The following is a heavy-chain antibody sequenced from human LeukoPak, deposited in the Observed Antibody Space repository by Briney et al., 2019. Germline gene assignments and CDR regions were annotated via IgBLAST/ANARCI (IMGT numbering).Heavy chain of an antibody. Sequence: GGSLRLSCATSGFTFSNYGMHWVRQAPGKGLEWVAVISYDGSNKYYADSVKGRFTISRDNSKNTLYLQMNSLRTEDTAVYYCARAAYNSSPDCWGQGTLVTVSS. CDR3: ARAAYNSSPDC. J-gene: IGHJ4*02. D-gene: IGHD6-13*01. CDR2: ISYDGSNK. CDR1: GFTFSNYG. V-gene: IGHV3-30*03.